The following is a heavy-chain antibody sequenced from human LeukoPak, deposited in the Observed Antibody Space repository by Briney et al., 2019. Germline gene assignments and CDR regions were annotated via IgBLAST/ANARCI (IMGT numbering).Heavy chain of an antibody. V-gene: IGHV3-53*01. Sequence: GSLRLSCAASGLTVRSNYMSWVRQAPGKGLEWVSIIYNDGGTYYADSVKGRFTISRDNSKNTLFLQMNSLRAEDTAVYFCARLYYDILTAIRNWGQGTLVTVSS. CDR2: IYNDGGT. CDR3: ARLYYDILTAIRN. CDR1: GLTVRSNY. J-gene: IGHJ4*02. D-gene: IGHD3-9*01.